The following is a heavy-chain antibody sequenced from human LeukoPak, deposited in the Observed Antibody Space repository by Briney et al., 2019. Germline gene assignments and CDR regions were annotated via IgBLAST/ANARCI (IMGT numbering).Heavy chain of an antibody. D-gene: IGHD2-21*02. Sequence: GASVKVSCKASGYTFITSGITWVRQAPGHGLKWMGWISPFNGKTRFAEECQDRLTMTTDTPTRTAYMVLRSLRSDDTAVYYCVRDRDATPDDVRDYWGQGTLVTVSS. J-gene: IGHJ4*02. CDR2: ISPFNGKT. CDR3: VRDRDATPDDVRDY. V-gene: IGHV1-18*01. CDR1: GYTFITSG.